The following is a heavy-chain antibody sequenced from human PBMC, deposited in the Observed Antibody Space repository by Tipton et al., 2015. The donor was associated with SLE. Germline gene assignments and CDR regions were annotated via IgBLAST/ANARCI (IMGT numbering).Heavy chain of an antibody. J-gene: IGHJ4*02. D-gene: IGHD6-13*01. CDR3: ARSLPTQLVVDY. Sequence: TLSLTCAVYGGSFSGYYWSWIRQHPGKGLEWIGYIYYSGSTYYNPSLKSRVTISVDTSKNQFSLKLSSVTAADTAVYYCARSLPTQLVVDYWGQGTLVTVSS. V-gene: IGHV4-31*11. CDR2: IYYSGST. CDR1: GGSFSGYY.